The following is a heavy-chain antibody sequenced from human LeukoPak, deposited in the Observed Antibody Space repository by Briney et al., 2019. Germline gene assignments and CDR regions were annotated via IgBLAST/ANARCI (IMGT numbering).Heavy chain of an antibody. Sequence: SETLSLTCTVSGGSISTYYWSWIRQPPGKGLEWIGNIYYTGSTDYNPSLKSRVTISLDTSKNQFSLKLNSVTAADTALYYCARHFRGFGESPFDSWGQGTLVTVSS. J-gene: IGHJ4*02. CDR3: ARHFRGFGESPFDS. CDR1: GGSISTYY. V-gene: IGHV4-59*08. CDR2: IYYTGST. D-gene: IGHD3-10*01.